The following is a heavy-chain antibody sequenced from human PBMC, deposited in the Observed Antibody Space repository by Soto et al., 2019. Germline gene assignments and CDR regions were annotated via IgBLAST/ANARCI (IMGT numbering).Heavy chain of an antibody. D-gene: IGHD3-22*01. Sequence: GGSLRLSCAASGFTFRSYAMRWVRQAPGKGLEWVSSISSSGGSTDYADSVKGRFAISRDNSRNTLFLQMNSLRAEDTATYYCAKDGGSGYWDFEYWGQGTLVTVSS. CDR2: ISSSGGST. J-gene: IGHJ4*02. CDR3: AKDGGSGYWDFEY. CDR1: GFTFRSYA. V-gene: IGHV3-23*01.